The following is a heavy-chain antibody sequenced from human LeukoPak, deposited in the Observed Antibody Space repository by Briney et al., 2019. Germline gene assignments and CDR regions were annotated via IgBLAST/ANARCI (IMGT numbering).Heavy chain of an antibody. V-gene: IGHV3-66*01. J-gene: IGHJ3*02. CDR1: GFTVSSNY. CDR3: ARIETVADAFDI. D-gene: IGHD1-1*01. CDR2: IYSGGST. Sequence: GGSLRLSCAASGFTVSSNYMTWVRQAPGKGLEWVSLIYSGGSTSYSDSVRGRFTISRDNSKNTLYLQMNSLRAEDTAVYYCARIETVADAFDIWGQGTLVTVSS.